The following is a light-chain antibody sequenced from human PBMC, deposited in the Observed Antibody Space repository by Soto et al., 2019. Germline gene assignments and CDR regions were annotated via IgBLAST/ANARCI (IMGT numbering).Light chain of an antibody. CDR2: AAS. CDR3: FPRT. V-gene: IGKV1-9*01. Sequence: DIQLTQSPSFLSASVGDRVTITCRASQGIDRYLAWYQQKPGKVPKLLIYAASTLQSGVPSRFSGSGSGTEFTLTISSLQPEDFATYYTFPRTFGQGTKVEIK. CDR1: QGIDRY. J-gene: IGKJ1*01.